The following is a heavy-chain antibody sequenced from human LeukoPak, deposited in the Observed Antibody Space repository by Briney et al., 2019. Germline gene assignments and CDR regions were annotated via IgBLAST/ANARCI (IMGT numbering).Heavy chain of an antibody. V-gene: IGHV3-11*01. CDR3: ARGPVVRGVTNWFDP. CDR2: ISSSGSTI. J-gene: IGHJ5*02. D-gene: IGHD3-10*01. CDR1: GFTFSEYY. Sequence: GGSLRLSCAASGFTFSEYYMSWIRQAPGKGLEWVSYISSSGSTIYYADSVKGRFTVSRDNAKNSLYLQMNSLRAEDTAVYYCARGPVVRGVTNWFDPWGQGTLVTVSS.